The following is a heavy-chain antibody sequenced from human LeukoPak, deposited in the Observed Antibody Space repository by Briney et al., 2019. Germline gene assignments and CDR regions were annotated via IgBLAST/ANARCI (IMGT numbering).Heavy chain of an antibody. D-gene: IGHD4-17*01. CDR3: ARGGTTVRTSGAFDI. J-gene: IGHJ3*02. CDR1: GGSISSGIYY. V-gene: IGHV4-31*03. CDR2: VSYSGST. Sequence: SETLSLTCTVSGGSISSGIYYWSWIRQHPGKGPEWIGYVSYSGSTYYNPPLKSRVTISVGMSKNQFSLNLNSVTAADTAVYYCARGGTTVRTSGAFDIWGQGTMVTVSS.